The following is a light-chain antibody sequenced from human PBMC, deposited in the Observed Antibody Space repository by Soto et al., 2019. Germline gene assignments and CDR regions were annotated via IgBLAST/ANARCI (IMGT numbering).Light chain of an antibody. J-gene: IGKJ2*01. CDR1: QSVSSTS. CDR2: DAS. Sequence: EIVLTQSPGTLSLSPGERAALSCRASQSVSSTSLAWYQQKPGQAPMLLLYDASSRATDIPDRFSGSGSGTDFTLTISRLEPEDFAVYYCQQYGGSPPKYTFGQGTKLEIK. V-gene: IGKV3-20*01. CDR3: QQYGGSPPKYT.